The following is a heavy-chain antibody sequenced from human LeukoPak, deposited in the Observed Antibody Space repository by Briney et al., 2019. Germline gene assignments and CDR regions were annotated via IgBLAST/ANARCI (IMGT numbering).Heavy chain of an antibody. CDR2: ISYDGSNK. CDR3: AKDGSGWFDY. Sequence: GGSLRLSCAASGFTFSSYGMHWVRQAPGKGLEWVAVISYDGSNKYYADSVKGRFTISRDNSKNTLYLQMNSLRTEDTAVYYCAKDGSGWFDYWGQGTLVTVSS. J-gene: IGHJ4*02. D-gene: IGHD6-19*01. CDR1: GFTFSSYG. V-gene: IGHV3-30*18.